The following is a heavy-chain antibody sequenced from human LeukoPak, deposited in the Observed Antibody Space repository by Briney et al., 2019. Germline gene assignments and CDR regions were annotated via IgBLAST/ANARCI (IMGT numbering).Heavy chain of an antibody. CDR1: GFTFDDYA. CDR2: ISWNSGSI. D-gene: IGHD1-26*01. Sequence: SGGSLRLSCAASGFTFDDYAMHWVRQAPGKGLEWVSGISWNSGSIGYADSVKGRFTISRDNAKNSLYLQMNSLRAEDMALYYCAKGFLRRIGGYAFDIWGQGTMVTVSS. J-gene: IGHJ3*02. V-gene: IGHV3-9*03. CDR3: AKGFLRRIGGYAFDI.